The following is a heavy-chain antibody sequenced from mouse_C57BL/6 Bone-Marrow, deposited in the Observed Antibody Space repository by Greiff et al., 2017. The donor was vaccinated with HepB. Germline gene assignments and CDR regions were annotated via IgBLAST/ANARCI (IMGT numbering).Heavy chain of an antibody. Sequence: QVQLQQSGAELVRPGASVTLSCKASGYTFTDYEMHWVKQTPVHGLEWIGAIDPETGGTAYNQKFKGKAILTADKSSSTAYMELRSLTSEDSAVYYCTSEYYGSSSVVWGTGTTVTVSS. CDR2: IDPETGGT. V-gene: IGHV1-15*01. CDR3: TSEYYGSSSVV. J-gene: IGHJ1*03. CDR1: GYTFTDYE. D-gene: IGHD1-1*01.